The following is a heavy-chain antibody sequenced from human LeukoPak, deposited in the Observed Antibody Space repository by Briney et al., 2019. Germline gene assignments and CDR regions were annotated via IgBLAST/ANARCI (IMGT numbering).Heavy chain of an antibody. CDR1: GFTFSSYS. V-gene: IGHV3-48*02. Sequence: GGSLRLSCAASGFTFSSYSMNWVRQAPEKGLEWVSYISSSTNTIYYADSVKGRFTISRDDGKNSLYLQVNSLRDEDTAVYYCARQYSSGWYTDYWGQGTLVTVSS. D-gene: IGHD6-19*01. CDR2: ISSSTNTI. J-gene: IGHJ4*02. CDR3: ARQYSSGWYTDY.